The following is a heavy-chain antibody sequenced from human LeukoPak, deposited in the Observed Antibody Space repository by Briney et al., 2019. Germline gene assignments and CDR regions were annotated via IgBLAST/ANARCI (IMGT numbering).Heavy chain of an antibody. J-gene: IGHJ3*02. V-gene: IGHV4-34*01. Sequence: SETLSLTCAVYGGSFSGYYWSWIRQPPGKGLEWIGEINHSGSTNYNPSLKSRVTISVDTSKNQFSLKLSSVTAADTAVYYCARPLARFSFFPAFDIWGQGTMVTVSS. D-gene: IGHD3-16*02. CDR1: GGSFSGYY. CDR2: INHSGST. CDR3: ARPLARFSFFPAFDI.